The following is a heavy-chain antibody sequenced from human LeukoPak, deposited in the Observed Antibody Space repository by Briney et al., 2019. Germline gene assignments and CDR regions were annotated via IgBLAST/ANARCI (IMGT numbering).Heavy chain of an antibody. CDR1: GGSFSGYY. CDR3: ARGNEYSSSSVHN. Sequence: PSETLSLTCAVYGGSFSGYYWSWIRQPPGKGLEWIGEINHSGSTYYNPSLKSRVTISVDTSKNQFSLKLSSVTAADTAVYYCARGNEYSSSSVHNWGQGTLVTVSS. D-gene: IGHD6-6*01. V-gene: IGHV4-34*01. J-gene: IGHJ4*02. CDR2: INHSGST.